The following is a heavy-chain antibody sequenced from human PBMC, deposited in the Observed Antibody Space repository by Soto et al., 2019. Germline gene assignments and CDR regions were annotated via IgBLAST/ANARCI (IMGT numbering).Heavy chain of an antibody. V-gene: IGHV1-18*01. CDR3: ERDSEYRGNGAYSIDY. J-gene: IGHJ4*02. Sequence: QVQLVQSGAEVKKPGASVKVSCKASGYTFTDFGISWVRQAPGQGLEWMGWISAYNSNTNYAQKVQGRVTMTTDTSTRTAYMEPTNLKTDETAVYYCERDSEYRGNGAYSIDYWGQGTLVTVSS. CDR1: GYTFTDFG. CDR2: ISAYNSNT. D-gene: IGHD2-15*01.